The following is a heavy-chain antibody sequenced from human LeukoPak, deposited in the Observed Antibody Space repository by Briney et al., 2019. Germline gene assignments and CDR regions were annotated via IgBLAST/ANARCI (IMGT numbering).Heavy chain of an antibody. CDR3: ARPYYYDADDAFDI. V-gene: IGHV3-7*01. J-gene: IGHJ3*02. D-gene: IGHD3-22*01. Sequence: SGGSLRLSCAASGFTFSSYWMSWVRQAPGKGLEWVANIKQDGSEKYYVDSVKGRFTTSRDNAKKALYLQMNSLRVEDTAVYYCARPYYYDADDAFDIWGQGTMVTVSS. CDR2: IKQDGSEK. CDR1: GFTFSSYW.